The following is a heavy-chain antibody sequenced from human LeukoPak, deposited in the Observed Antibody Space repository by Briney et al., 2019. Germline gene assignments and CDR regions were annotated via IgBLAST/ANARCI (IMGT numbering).Heavy chain of an antibody. CDR1: GGSISSYY. CDR3: GSGKIFQYFDWHNNWFDP. J-gene: IGHJ5*02. V-gene: IGHV4-59*08. Sequence: SETLSLTCTVSGGSISSYYWSWIRQPPGKGLEWIGYIYYSGSTNYNPSLKSRVTISVDTSKNQFSLKLTSVTAADTAVYYCGSGKIFQYFDWHNNWFDPWGQGTLVTVSS. CDR2: IYYSGST. D-gene: IGHD3-9*01.